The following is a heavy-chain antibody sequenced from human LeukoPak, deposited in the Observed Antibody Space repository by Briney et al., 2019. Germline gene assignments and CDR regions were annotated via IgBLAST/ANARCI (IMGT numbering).Heavy chain of an antibody. D-gene: IGHD2-15*01. CDR3: AKGSGGSCYTGMDV. CDR1: GFTFDSFA. J-gene: IGHJ6*02. CDR2: ICGSGSGT. V-gene: IGHV3-23*01. Sequence: GGSLRLSCAASGFTFDSFAINWVRPAPGEGPGLGPVICGSGSGTYYADSVKGRFTISRDNSKNTLYLQMNSLRAEDTAVYYCAKGSGGSCYTGMDVWGQGTTVTVS.